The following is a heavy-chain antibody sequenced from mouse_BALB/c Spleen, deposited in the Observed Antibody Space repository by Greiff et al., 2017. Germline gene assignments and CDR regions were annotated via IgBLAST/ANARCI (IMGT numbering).Heavy chain of an antibody. Sequence: QVHVKQSGAELVKPGASVKLSCKASGYTFTSYYMYWVKQRPGQGLEWIGEINPSNGGTNFSEKFKSKATLTVDKSSSTAYMQLSSLTSEDSAVYYCTRLGGGYWGQGTTLTVSS. CDR1: GYTFTSYY. CDR3: TRLGGGY. J-gene: IGHJ2*01. V-gene: IGHV1S81*02. CDR2: INPSNGGT.